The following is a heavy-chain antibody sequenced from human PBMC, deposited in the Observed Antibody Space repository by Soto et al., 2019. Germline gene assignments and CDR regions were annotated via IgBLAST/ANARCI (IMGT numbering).Heavy chain of an antibody. Sequence: PGGSLRLSCTASGFTFGEYAMSWFRQAPGKGLEWVGYIRSKSFGGTTEYAASVKGRFTISRDDSKNIAYLQMDSLETEDTAVYYCTRRQYLDYWGQGILVTVSS. CDR3: TRRQYLDY. V-gene: IGHV3-49*03. CDR2: IRSKSFGGTT. CDR1: GFTFGEYA. J-gene: IGHJ4*02.